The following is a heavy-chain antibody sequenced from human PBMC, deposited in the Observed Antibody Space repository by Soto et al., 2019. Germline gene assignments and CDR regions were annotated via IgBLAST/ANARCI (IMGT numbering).Heavy chain of an antibody. CDR2: IYHSGST. CDR3: ARENDSSGYYC. CDR1: GGSISSCGYS. V-gene: IGHV4-30-2*01. D-gene: IGHD3-22*01. J-gene: IGHJ4*02. Sequence: QLQLQESGSGLVKPSQTLSLTCAVSGGSISSCGYSWSWIRQPPGKGLEWIGYIYHSGSTSYNPSRKSRVAMSVDRSRNQFALKLSSVTAADTAVYYCARENDSSGYYCWGQGTLVSVSS.